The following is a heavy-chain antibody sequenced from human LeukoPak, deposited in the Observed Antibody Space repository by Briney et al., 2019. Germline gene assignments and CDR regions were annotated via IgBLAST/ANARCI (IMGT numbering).Heavy chain of an antibody. CDR1: GGSISSYY. CDR2: IYYSGST. CDR3: ARGSDFWSGYPATFDY. J-gene: IGHJ4*02. D-gene: IGHD3-3*01. V-gene: IGHV4-59*01. Sequence: PSETLSLTCTVSGGSISSYYWSWIRQPPGKGLEWIGYIYYSGSTNYNPSLKSRVTISVDTSKNQFSLNLSSVTAADTAVYYCARGSDFWSGYPATFDYWGQGTLVTVSS.